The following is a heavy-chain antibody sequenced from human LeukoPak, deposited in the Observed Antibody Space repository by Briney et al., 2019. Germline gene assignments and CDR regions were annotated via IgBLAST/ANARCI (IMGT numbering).Heavy chain of an antibody. Sequence: PSETLSLTCTVSGGSISSSSYYWGWIRQPPGKGLEWIGSIYYSGSTYYNPSLKSRVTISVDTSKNQFSLKLSSVTAADTAVYYCARDSGYCSSTSCYLGYWGQGTLVTVSS. CDR1: GGSISSSSYY. CDR3: ARDSGYCSSTSCYLGY. V-gene: IGHV4-39*07. CDR2: IYYSGST. D-gene: IGHD2-2*01. J-gene: IGHJ4*02.